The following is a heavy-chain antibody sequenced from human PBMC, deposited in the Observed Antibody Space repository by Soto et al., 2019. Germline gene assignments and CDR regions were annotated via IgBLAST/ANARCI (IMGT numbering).Heavy chain of an antibody. D-gene: IGHD3-16*01. CDR2: IDWDDDK. CDR1: GFSLSSKGMR. CDR3: ARSPGGFTVATYFFDY. Sequence: GPTLVNPTQTLTLTCTFSGFSLSSKGMRVSWIRQPPGKALEWLARIDWDDDKFYSPSLRTRLAISKGTSKNQVVLTMTNVDPMDTATYYCARSPGGFTVATYFFDYWGQGTLVTVSS. V-gene: IGHV2-70*04. J-gene: IGHJ4*02.